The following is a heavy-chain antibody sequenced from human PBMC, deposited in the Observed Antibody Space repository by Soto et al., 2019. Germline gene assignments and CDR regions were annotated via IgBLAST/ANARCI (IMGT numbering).Heavy chain of an antibody. CDR2: ISYDGSNN. CDR3: ARDFGSLGATIDY. J-gene: IGHJ4*02. D-gene: IGHD1-26*01. V-gene: IGHV3-30-3*01. Sequence: GGSLRLSCAASGFTFSSYAMHWVRQAPGKGLEWVAVISYDGSNNYYADSVKGRFTISRDNSNNTLYLQMNSLRAADTAVYYCARDFGSLGATIDYWGQGTLVTASS. CDR1: GFTFSSYA.